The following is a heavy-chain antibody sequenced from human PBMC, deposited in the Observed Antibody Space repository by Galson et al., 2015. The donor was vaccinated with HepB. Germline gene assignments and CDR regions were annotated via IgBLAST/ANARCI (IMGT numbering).Heavy chain of an antibody. CDR2: IKQDGSEK. CDR3: ARDMRDSSGYYYESVEYFDL. V-gene: IGHV3-7*01. D-gene: IGHD3-22*01. CDR1: GFTFSSYW. Sequence: SLRLSCAASGFTFSSYWMSWVRQAPGKGLEWVANIKQDGSEKYYVDSVKGRFTISRDNAKNSLYLQMNSLRAEDTAVYYCARDMRDSSGYYYESVEYFDLWGRGTLVTVSS. J-gene: IGHJ2*01.